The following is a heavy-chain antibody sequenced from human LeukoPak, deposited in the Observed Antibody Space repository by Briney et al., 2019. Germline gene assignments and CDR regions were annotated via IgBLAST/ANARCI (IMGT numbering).Heavy chain of an antibody. Sequence: EASVKVSCKASGYTFTGYYMHWVRQAPGQGLEWMGWINPNSGGTNYAQKFQGRVTMTRDTSISTAYMELSRLRSDDTAVYYCARSSGLAWKHRNDYWGQGTLVTVSS. CDR3: ARSSGLAWKHRNDY. D-gene: IGHD3/OR15-3a*01. J-gene: IGHJ4*02. CDR2: INPNSGGT. CDR1: GYTFTGYY. V-gene: IGHV1-2*02.